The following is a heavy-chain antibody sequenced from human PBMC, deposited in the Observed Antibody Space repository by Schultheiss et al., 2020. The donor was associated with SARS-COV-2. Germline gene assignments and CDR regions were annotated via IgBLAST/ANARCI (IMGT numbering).Heavy chain of an antibody. D-gene: IGHD6-13*01. V-gene: IGHV4-34*01. CDR1: GYSISSGYY. J-gene: IGHJ4*02. CDR2: INHSGST. Sequence: SQTLSLTCAVSGYSISSGYYWSWIRQPPGKGLEWIGEINHSGSTNYNPSLKSRVTISVDTSKNQFSLKLSSVTAADTAVYYCAREIAAKKYYFDYWGQGTLVTVSS. CDR3: AREIAAKKYYFDY.